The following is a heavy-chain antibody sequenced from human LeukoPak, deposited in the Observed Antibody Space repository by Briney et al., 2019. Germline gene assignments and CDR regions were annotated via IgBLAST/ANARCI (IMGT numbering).Heavy chain of an antibody. CDR3: AKSQYTGNYHFDN. Sequence: PGGSLRLSYAASGFTFSSYAMSWVRQVPGKGLERVSGINTGGVHTYYADSVKGRFSISRDDSKSTLFLQMSDLRAEDTAIYYCAKSQYTGNYHFDNWGQGTLVTVSS. V-gene: IGHV3-23*01. J-gene: IGHJ4*02. D-gene: IGHD1-1*01. CDR2: INTGGVHT. CDR1: GFTFSSYA.